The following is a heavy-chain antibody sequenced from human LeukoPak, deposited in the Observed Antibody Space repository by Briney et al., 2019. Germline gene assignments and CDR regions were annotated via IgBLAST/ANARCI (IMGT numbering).Heavy chain of an antibody. CDR3: ASLGYCSSTSCYHTPLMDV. CDR2: ISSSGSTI. D-gene: IGHD2-2*01. Sequence: GGSLRLACAASGFTFSDYYMSWIRQAPGKGLEWVSYISSSGSTIYYADSVKGRFTISRDNAKNSLYLQMNSLRAQDTAVYYCASLGYCSSTSCYHTPLMDVWGKGTTVTVSS. J-gene: IGHJ6*03. V-gene: IGHV3-11*01. CDR1: GFTFSDYY.